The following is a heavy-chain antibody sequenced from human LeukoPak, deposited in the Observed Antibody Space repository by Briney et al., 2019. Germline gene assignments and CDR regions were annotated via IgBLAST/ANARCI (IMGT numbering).Heavy chain of an antibody. Sequence: PGGSLRLSCAASGFTFSSYWMSWVRQAPGKGLEWVANIKQDGSEKYFVDSVKGRFTISRDNAKNSLYLQMNSLRAEDTAVYYCAKRIAATGIGYYFDYWGQGNLVTVSS. CDR2: IKQDGSEK. V-gene: IGHV3-7*03. D-gene: IGHD6-13*01. J-gene: IGHJ4*02. CDR1: GFTFSSYW. CDR3: AKRIAATGIGYYFDY.